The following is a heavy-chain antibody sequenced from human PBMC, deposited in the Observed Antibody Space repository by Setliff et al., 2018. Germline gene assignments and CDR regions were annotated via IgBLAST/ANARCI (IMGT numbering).Heavy chain of an antibody. CDR2: LYDSGKT. J-gene: IGHJ4*02. Sequence: SETLSLTCTVSGASVGSSQYYWGWIRHLPGKGLEWIGTLYDSGKTYYSPSLMSRVTISVDTSKKQFSLKLSSVTAAATAVYYCASCRYQVPYNYWGQGTLVTVSS. CDR3: ASCRYQVPYNY. CDR1: GASVGSSQYY. V-gene: IGHV4-39*01. D-gene: IGHD2-2*01.